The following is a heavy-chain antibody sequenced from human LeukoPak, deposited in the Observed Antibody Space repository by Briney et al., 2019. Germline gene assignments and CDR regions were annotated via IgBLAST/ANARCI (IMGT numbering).Heavy chain of an antibody. CDR1: GFRLSSDY. CDR3: STAPAWDLLYYN. CDR2: FYNTDT. D-gene: IGHD1-26*01. J-gene: IGHJ4*02. V-gene: IGHV3-53*01. Sequence: GGSLRLSCVASGFRLSSDYMSWVRQAPGKGLEWVSFFYNTDTYYADSVKGRFTISIDTSKNTLYLQMDNLRAEDTAVYYCSTAPAWDLLYYNWGEGTLVTVSS.